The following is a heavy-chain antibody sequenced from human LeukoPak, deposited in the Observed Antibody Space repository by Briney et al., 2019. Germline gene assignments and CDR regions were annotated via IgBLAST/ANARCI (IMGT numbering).Heavy chain of an antibody. CDR1: GGSISSSY. CDR2: IYYSGNT. V-gene: IGHV4-59*12. J-gene: IGHJ4*02. CDR3: ARVRYDILTGYSYFDY. Sequence: SETLSLTCTVSGGSISSSYWSWIRQPPGKGLEWIGYIYYSGNTNYNPSLKSRVTISVDTSKNQFSLKLSSVTAADTAVYYCARVRYDILTGYSYFDYWGQGTLVTVSS. D-gene: IGHD3-9*01.